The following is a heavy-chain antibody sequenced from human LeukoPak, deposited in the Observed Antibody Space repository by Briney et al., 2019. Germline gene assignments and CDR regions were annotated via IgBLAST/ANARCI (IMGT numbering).Heavy chain of an antibody. CDR2: IYYSGST. CDR1: RGSISSYY. J-gene: IGHJ5*02. Sequence: SETLSLTCTVSRGSISSYYWSWIRQPPGKGLEWIGYIYYSGSTNYNPSLKSRVTISVDTSKNQFSLKLSSVTAADTAVYYCARLPSRGRFDPWGQGTLVTVSS. D-gene: IGHD5-12*01. CDR3: ARLPSRGRFDP. V-gene: IGHV4-59*01.